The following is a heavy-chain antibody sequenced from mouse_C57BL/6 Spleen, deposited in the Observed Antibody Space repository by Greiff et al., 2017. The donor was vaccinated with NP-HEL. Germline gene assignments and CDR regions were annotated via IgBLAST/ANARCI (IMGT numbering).Heavy chain of an antibody. CDR1: GYTFTSYD. J-gene: IGHJ3*01. CDR2: IYPRDGST. CDR3: ARFDGYYGGAY. V-gene: IGHV1-85*01. Sequence: QVQLKQSGPELVKPGASVKLSCKASGYTFTSYDINWVKQRPGQGLEWIGWIYPRDGSTKYNEKFKGKATLTVDTSSSTAYMELHSLTSEDSAVYFCARFDGYYGGAYWGQGTLVTVSA. D-gene: IGHD2-3*01.